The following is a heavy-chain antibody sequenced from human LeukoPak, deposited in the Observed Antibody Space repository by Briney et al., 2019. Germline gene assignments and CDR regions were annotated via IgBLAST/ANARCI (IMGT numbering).Heavy chain of an antibody. CDR3: ASTALGYCSSTSCPTTFDY. Sequence: ASVKVSCKASGYTFTSYGISWVRQAPGQGLEWMGWISAYNGSTNYAQKLQGRVTMTTDTSTSTAYMELRSLRSDDTAVYYCASTALGYCSSTSCPTTFDYWGQGTLVTVSS. D-gene: IGHD2-2*01. CDR2: ISAYNGST. J-gene: IGHJ4*02. CDR1: GYTFTSYG. V-gene: IGHV1-18*01.